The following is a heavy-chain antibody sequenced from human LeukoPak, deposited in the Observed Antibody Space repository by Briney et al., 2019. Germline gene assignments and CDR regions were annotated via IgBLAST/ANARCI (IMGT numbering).Heavy chain of an antibody. CDR2: INPNSGGT. J-gene: IGHJ4*02. Sequence: ASVKVSRKASGYTFTGYYMHWVRQAPGQGLEWMGWINPNSGGTNYAQKFQGRVTMTRDTSISTAYMELSRLRSDDTAVYYCASVGWFGELFFDYWGQGTLVTVSS. CDR1: GYTFTGYY. V-gene: IGHV1-2*02. D-gene: IGHD3-10*01. CDR3: ASVGWFGELFFDY.